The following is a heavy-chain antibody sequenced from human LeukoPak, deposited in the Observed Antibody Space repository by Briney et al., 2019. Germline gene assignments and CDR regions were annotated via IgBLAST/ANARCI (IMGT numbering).Heavy chain of an antibody. Sequence: PGGSLRLSCAASGFTFSSYAMSWVRQAPGKGLEWVSGISWNSGSIGYADSVKGRFTISRDNAKNSLYLQMNSLRAEDTALYYCAKDTDDILTGFDYWGQGTLVTVSP. CDR1: GFTFSSYA. CDR3: AKDTDDILTGFDY. D-gene: IGHD3-9*01. V-gene: IGHV3-9*01. CDR2: ISWNSGSI. J-gene: IGHJ4*02.